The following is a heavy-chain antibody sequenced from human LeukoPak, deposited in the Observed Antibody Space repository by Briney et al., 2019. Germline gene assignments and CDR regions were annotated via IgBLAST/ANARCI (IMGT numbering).Heavy chain of an antibody. CDR2: IQSNGRNK. J-gene: IGHJ4*02. D-gene: IGHD2-2*01. V-gene: IGHV3-33*05. Sequence: PGGSLRLSCAASGFTFSSDDMHWVRQAPGKGLEWVAGIQSNGRNKYYVDSVKGRFAISRDNSKSTLYLQVYSLRVEDTALYYCARESEGGTGTSCPDYWGQGTLVTVSS. CDR3: ARESEGGTGTSCPDY. CDR1: GFTFSSDD.